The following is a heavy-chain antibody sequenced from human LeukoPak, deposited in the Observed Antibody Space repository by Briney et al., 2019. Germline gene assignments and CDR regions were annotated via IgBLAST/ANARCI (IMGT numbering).Heavy chain of an antibody. CDR2: ISDSGDTI. CDR3: ARGAGPLFDP. Sequence: GSLGLSCAASGFTFTDYYMSWIRQAPGKGLEWISYISDSGDTIHYADSVKGRFTISRDNAKNSLYLQTNSLRAEDTAVYYCARGAGPLFDPWGQGTLVTVSS. CDR1: GFTFTDYY. J-gene: IGHJ5*02. V-gene: IGHV3-11*01.